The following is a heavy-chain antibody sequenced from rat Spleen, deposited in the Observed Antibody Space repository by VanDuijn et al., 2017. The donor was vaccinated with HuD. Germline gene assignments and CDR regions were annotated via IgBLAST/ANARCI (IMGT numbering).Heavy chain of an antibody. J-gene: IGHJ2*01. Sequence: EVQLVESGGGLVQPGRSLKLSCAASGFTFSNYDMAWVRQAPTKGLDWVATISYDGSTTYYRDSVKGRFTISRDDGKSTLYLEMDSLRSEDMATYYCVRQGYLRDWYFDFWGQGVMVTVSS. CDR3: VRQGYLRDWYFDF. D-gene: IGHD2-5*01. CDR1: GFTFSNYD. V-gene: IGHV5-29*01. CDR2: ISYDGSTT.